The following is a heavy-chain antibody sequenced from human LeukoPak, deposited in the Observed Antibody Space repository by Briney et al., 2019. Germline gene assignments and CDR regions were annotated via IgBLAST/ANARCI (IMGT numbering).Heavy chain of an antibody. CDR2: IYPGDSDT. J-gene: IGHJ4*02. CDR3: ARRQGCSSTSCPPDY. D-gene: IGHD2-2*01. V-gene: IGHV5-51*01. Sequence: GGSLKISCRGSGYSFTTYWIGWLRQMPGKGLEGMGIIYPGDSDTRYTPSFQAQVTMSAAKSINTAYLQWSSLKASDTAMYYCARRQGCSSTSCPPDYWGQGTLVTVSP. CDR1: GYSFTTYW.